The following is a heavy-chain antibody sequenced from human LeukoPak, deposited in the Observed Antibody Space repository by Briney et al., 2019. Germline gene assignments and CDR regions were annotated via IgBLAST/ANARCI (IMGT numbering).Heavy chain of an antibody. CDR3: ARESLNHYYYYMDV. V-gene: IGHV4-59*01. J-gene: IGHJ6*03. Sequence: PSETLSLTCTVSDDSISDYYRGWIRQPPGKGLEWIGYFHNSGTSTYNPSLKSRVTISADTSKNQFSLKLNSLATADTAVYYCARESLNHYYYYMDVWGKGTTVTVSS. CDR1: DDSISDYY. CDR2: FHNSGTS.